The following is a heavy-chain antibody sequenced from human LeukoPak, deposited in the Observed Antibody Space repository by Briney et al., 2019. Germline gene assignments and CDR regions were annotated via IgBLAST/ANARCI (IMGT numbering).Heavy chain of an antibody. Sequence: GASVKVSCKASGGTFSSYAISWVRQAPGKGLEWMGGIIPIFGTANYAQKFQGRVTITADESTSTAYMELSSLRSEDTAVYYCASPKRSGHYYYYGMDVWGQGTTVTVSS. CDR1: GGTFSSYA. J-gene: IGHJ6*02. D-gene: IGHD3-3*01. CDR3: ASPKRSGHYYYYGMDV. CDR2: IIPIFGTA. V-gene: IGHV1-69*13.